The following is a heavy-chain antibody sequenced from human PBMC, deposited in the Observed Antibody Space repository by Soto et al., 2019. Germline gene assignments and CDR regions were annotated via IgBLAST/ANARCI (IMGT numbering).Heavy chain of an antibody. D-gene: IGHD5-12*01. V-gene: IGHV3-30*18. J-gene: IGHJ4*02. CDR2: ISYDGSNK. CDR3: AKGSSSRRWLQTTPVPFDY. CDR1: GFTFSSYG. Sequence: QVQLVESGGGVVQPGRSLRLSCAASGFTFSSYGMHWVRQAPGKGLEWVAVISYDGSNKYYADSVKGRFTISRDNSKNTLYLQMNSLRAEDTAVYYCAKGSSSRRWLQTTPVPFDYWGQGTLVTVSS.